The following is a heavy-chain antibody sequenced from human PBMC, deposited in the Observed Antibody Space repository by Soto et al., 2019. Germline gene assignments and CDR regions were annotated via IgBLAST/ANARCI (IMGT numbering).Heavy chain of an antibody. Sequence: PGGSLRLSCAASGFTFSSYGMHWVRQAPGKGLEWVAVIWYDGSNKYYADYVKGRFTISRDNSKNTLYLQMKSLRAEDTAVYYWARDGGAGASYYYGMDVWGQGTTVTVSS. J-gene: IGHJ6*02. D-gene: IGHD3-10*01. V-gene: IGHV3-33*01. CDR3: ARDGGAGASYYYGMDV. CDR1: GFTFSSYG. CDR2: IWYDGSNK.